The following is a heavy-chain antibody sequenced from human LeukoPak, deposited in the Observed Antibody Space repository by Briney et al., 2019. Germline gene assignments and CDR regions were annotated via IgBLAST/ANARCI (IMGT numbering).Heavy chain of an antibody. CDR2: ISSSGSTI. D-gene: IGHD3-10*01. CDR1: GFTFSSYE. J-gene: IGHJ4*02. Sequence: GGSLRLSCAASGFTFSSYEMNWVRQAPGKGLEWVSYISSSGSTIYYADSVKGRFTISRDNAKNSLYLQMNSLRAEDTAVYYCARDLLFYGSGSGDYWGQGTLVTVSS. CDR3: ARDLLFYGSGSGDY. V-gene: IGHV3-48*03.